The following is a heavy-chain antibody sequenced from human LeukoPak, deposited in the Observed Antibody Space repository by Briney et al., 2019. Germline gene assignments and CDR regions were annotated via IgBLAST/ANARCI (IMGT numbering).Heavy chain of an antibody. J-gene: IGHJ4*02. Sequence: SETLSLTCTVSGGSIRSSTDYWGWIRQPPGKELEWIGSIYYSGSTYYNPSLKSRVTISVDTSKNQFSVKLSSVTAADTAVYYCARGFWSRYYDYWGQGTLVTVSS. CDR2: IYYSGST. D-gene: IGHD2-8*02. V-gene: IGHV4-39*07. CDR1: GGSIRSSTDY. CDR3: ARGFWSRYYDY.